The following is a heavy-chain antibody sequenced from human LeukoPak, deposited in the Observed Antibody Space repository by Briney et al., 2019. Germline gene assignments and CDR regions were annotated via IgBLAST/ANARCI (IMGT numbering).Heavy chain of an antibody. CDR1: GGSISSYY. J-gene: IGHJ2*01. CDR2: IYYSGST. Sequence: SETLSLTCTVSGGSISSYYWSWIRQPPGKGLEWIGYIYYSGSTNYNPSLKSRVTISVDTSKNQFSLRPSSVTAADTAVYYCARAQREWEDPLYFDLWGHGTLVTVSS. CDR3: ARAQREWEDPLYFDL. D-gene: IGHD1-26*01. V-gene: IGHV4-59*01.